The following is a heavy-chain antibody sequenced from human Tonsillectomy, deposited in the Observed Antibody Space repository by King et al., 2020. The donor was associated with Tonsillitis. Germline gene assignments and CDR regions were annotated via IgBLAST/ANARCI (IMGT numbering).Heavy chain of an antibody. D-gene: IGHD6-19*01. V-gene: IGHV3-30*02. CDR1: GFTFSSYG. CDR3: AKARSGQWPTDPHFDS. Sequence: VQLVESGGGVVQPGGSLRLSCAVSGFTFSSYGMHWVRQAPGKGLEWVAFIRYDGSNKYYADSVKGRFTISRDNSKNTLYLQMNSLRAEDTAVYYCAKARSGQWPTDPHFDSWGQGTLVTVSS. CDR2: IRYDGSNK. J-gene: IGHJ4*02.